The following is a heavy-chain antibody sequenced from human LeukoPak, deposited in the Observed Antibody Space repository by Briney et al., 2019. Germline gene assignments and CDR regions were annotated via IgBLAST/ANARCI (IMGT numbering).Heavy chain of an antibody. CDR1: GFTVSSNY. J-gene: IGHJ4*02. D-gene: IGHD3-22*01. CDR2: ISGSGGST. V-gene: IGHV3-23*01. Sequence: GGSLRLSCAASGFTVSSNYMSWVRQAPGKGLEWVSAISGSGGSTYYADSVKGRFTISRDNSKSTLYLQMNSLRAEDTAVYYCAKTDYDSSGYYSWWGQGTLVTVSS. CDR3: AKTDYDSSGYYSW.